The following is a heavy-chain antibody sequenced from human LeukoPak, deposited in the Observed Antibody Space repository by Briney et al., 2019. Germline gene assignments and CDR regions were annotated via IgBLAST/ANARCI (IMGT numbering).Heavy chain of an antibody. CDR1: GFTFSVYD. CDR2: ISSSGTTT. CDR3: TTLTVATNFDY. V-gene: IGHV3-48*03. D-gene: IGHD5-12*01. Sequence: GGSLRLSCAASGFTFSVYDMHWIRQAPGKGLQWISDISSSGTTTYYADSVKGRFTISRDNAKNSLYLQMNSLRAEDTAFYYCTTLTVATNFDYCGQGTLVTVSS. J-gene: IGHJ4*02.